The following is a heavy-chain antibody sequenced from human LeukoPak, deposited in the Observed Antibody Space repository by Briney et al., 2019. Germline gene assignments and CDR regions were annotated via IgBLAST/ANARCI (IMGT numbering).Heavy chain of an antibody. Sequence: GGSLRLSCAASGFTFSSYWMSWVRRAPGKGLEWVSYISSSSSAMYYADSVKGRFTISRDNAKDSLYLQMNSLRDEDTAFYYCARGIDYWGQGTLVTVSS. CDR3: ARGIDY. CDR1: GFTFSSYW. CDR2: ISSSSSAM. J-gene: IGHJ4*02. V-gene: IGHV3-48*02.